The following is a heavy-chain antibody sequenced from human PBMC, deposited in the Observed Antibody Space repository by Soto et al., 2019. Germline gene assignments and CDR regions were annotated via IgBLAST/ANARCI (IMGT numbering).Heavy chain of an antibody. CDR1: GGSFSGYY. J-gene: IGHJ4*02. D-gene: IGHD1-26*01. Sequence: TSETLSLTCAVYGGSFSGYYWTWIRQPPGTGLEWIGEINHSGSTNYNPSLKSRVTISVDTSNNQFSLELNSVTAADTAVYYCARGLFSENFYSGGWYYFDSWGQGTLVTVSS. CDR3: ARGLFSENFYSGGWYYFDS. CDR2: INHSGST. V-gene: IGHV4-34*01.